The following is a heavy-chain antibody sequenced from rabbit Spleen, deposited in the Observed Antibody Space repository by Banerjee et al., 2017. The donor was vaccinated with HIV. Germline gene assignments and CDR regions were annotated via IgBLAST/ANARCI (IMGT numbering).Heavy chain of an antibody. CDR3: ARDLVGVIGWNFYL. CDR2: INVATGKP. D-gene: IGHD1-1*01. Sequence: QEQLVESGGGLVQPEGSLTLTWKASGFSFSDRDVMCWVRQAPGKGLEWIACINVATGKPVYATWAKGRFTISRTSSTTVTLRMTSLTAADTATYFCARDLVGVIGWNFYLWGQGTLVTVS. V-gene: IGHV1S45*01. J-gene: IGHJ4*01. CDR1: GFSFSDRDV.